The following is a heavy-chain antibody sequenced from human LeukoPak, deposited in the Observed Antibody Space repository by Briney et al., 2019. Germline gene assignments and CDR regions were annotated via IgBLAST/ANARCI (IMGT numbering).Heavy chain of an antibody. CDR2: LTGSGVSP. J-gene: IGHJ4*02. Sequence: GGSLRLSCAASGFTFSNYAMSWVRQAPGKGLEWVSTLTGSGVSPYYPDSVEGRFTISRDNSKNTLYLQMSTLRAEDTAVYYCAKGGLRYFDDWGQGTLVTVSS. CDR3: AKGGLRYFDD. D-gene: IGHD5-18*01. V-gene: IGHV3-23*01. CDR1: GFTFSNYA.